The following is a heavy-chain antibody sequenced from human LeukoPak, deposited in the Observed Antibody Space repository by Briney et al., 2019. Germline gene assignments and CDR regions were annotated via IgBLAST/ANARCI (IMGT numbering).Heavy chain of an antibody. CDR2: INPNSGGT. Sequence: GASVKVSCKASGYTFTGYYMHWVRQAPGQGLEWMGWINPNSGGTNYALKFQGRVTMTRDTSISTAYMELSRLRSDDTAVYYCARRGSSSLAYYYMDVWGKGTTVTVSS. V-gene: IGHV1-2*02. CDR1: GYTFTGYY. CDR3: ARRGSSSLAYYYMDV. J-gene: IGHJ6*03. D-gene: IGHD6-13*01.